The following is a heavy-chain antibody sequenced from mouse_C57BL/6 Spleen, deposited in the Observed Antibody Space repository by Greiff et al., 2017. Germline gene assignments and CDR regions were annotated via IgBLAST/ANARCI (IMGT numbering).Heavy chain of an antibody. Sequence: DVKLVESGPELVKPGASVKIPCKASGYTFTDYNMDWVKQSHGNSLEWIGDINPNNGGTIYNQKFKGKATLTVDKSSSTAYMELRSLTSEDTAVYYCARGDYGSSYVGYAMDYWGQGTTRTVSS. J-gene: IGHJ2*01. V-gene: IGHV1-18*01. CDR2: INPNNGGT. CDR3: ARGDYGSSYVGYAMDY. CDR1: GYTFTDYN. D-gene: IGHD1-1*01.